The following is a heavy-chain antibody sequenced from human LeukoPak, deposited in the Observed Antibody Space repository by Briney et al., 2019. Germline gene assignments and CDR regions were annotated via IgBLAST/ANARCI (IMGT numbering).Heavy chain of an antibody. J-gene: IGHJ4*02. V-gene: IGHV3-53*01. CDR1: GFIVSSNY. D-gene: IGHD2-8*02. CDR2: IYSGGST. CDR3: ARDIGPGYSSGFN. Sequence: GGSLRLSCAASGFIVSSNYMSWVRQAPGKGLEWVSVIYSGGSTYYADSVKGRFTISRDNSKNTPYLQMNSLRAEDTAVYYCARDIGPGYSSGFNWGQGTQVTVSS.